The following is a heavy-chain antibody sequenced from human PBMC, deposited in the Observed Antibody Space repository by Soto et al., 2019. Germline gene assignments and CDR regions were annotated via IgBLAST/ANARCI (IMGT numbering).Heavy chain of an antibody. CDR3: ARDRPTSSIRARDYYYAMDV. V-gene: IGHV1-18*01. D-gene: IGHD6-6*01. Sequence: ASVKGSCKASGYTLITYGISWVRQAPGQGLEWMGWISSYNGNTNYAQKLQGRVTMTTATSTTTAYMELRSLRSDDTAVYYCARDRPTSSIRARDYYYAMDVWG. J-gene: IGHJ6*02. CDR1: GYTLITYG. CDR2: ISSYNGNT.